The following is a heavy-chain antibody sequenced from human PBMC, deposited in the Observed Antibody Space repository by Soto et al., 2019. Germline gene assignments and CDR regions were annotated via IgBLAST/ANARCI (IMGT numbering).Heavy chain of an antibody. D-gene: IGHD6-6*01. CDR1: GFTFSSYN. Sequence: EVQLVESGGGLVQPGGSLRLSCTASGFTFSSYNMNWVRQAPGKGLEWVSYITSSSRTIYYADSVKGRFTISRDNAKNSLYLQMNSLRDEDTGVYYCARDRSIAGTHDSWGQGTLVTVSS. CDR2: ITSSSRTI. J-gene: IGHJ5*02. CDR3: ARDRSIAGTHDS. V-gene: IGHV3-48*02.